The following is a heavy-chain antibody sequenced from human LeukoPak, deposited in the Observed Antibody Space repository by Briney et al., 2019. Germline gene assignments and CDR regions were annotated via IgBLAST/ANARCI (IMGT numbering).Heavy chain of an antibody. CDR2: FHPEDGET. CDR1: GYTVTELS. CDR3: GAVAKDYYYYYYMDV. J-gene: IGHJ6*03. V-gene: IGHV1-24*01. Sequence: ASVKVSCKVSGYTVTELSMHWVRQSPGKGLEWMGGFHPEDGETIYAQKFQGRVTMTEDTSTDTAYMELSSLRSEDTAVYYCGAVAKDYYYYYYMDVWGKGTTVTISS.